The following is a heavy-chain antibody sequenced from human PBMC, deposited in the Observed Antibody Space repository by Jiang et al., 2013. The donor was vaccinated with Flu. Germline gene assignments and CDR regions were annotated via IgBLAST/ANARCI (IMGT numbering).Heavy chain of an antibody. CDR3: AKGRSYCSGGSCYSSGAFDY. Sequence: AISYDGGINYYADSVKGRFTISRDNTKNTLYLQMYSLRVEETAVYHCAKGRSYCSGGSCYSSGAFDYWGQGTLVTVSS. CDR2: ISYDGGIN. V-gene: IGHV3-30*18. D-gene: IGHD2-15*01. J-gene: IGHJ4*02.